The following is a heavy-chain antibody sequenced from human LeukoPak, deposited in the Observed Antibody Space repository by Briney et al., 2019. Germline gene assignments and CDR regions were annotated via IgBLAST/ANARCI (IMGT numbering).Heavy chain of an antibody. D-gene: IGHD2-2*01. V-gene: IGHV3-21*01. CDR3: ARGAATPVFDY. J-gene: IGHJ4*02. CDR2: TSSSSSYI. CDR1: GFTFSSYS. Sequence: GGSLRLSCAASGFTFSSYSMNWVRQAPGKGLEWVSSTSSSSSYIYYADSVKGRFTIFRDNAKNSLYLQMNSLRAEDTAVYYCARGAATPVFDYWGQGTLVTVSS.